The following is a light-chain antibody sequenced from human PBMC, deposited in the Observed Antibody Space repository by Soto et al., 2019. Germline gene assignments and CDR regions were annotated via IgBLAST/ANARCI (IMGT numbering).Light chain of an antibody. V-gene: IGKV3-15*01. J-gene: IGKJ2*01. CDR2: GAS. CDR1: QSVSSN. Sequence: EIVMTQSPATLSVSPGERATVSCRASQSVSSNLAWYQQKPCQAPMLLIYGASTRATGIPARFSGSGSGTEFTHTISSLQSEDFAVYYCQQYNNWPPYTFGQGTKLEIK. CDR3: QQYNNWPPYT.